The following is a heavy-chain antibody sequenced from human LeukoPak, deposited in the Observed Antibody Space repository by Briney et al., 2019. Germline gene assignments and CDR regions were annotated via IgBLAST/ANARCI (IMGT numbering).Heavy chain of an antibody. CDR3: AKRGYYYDSSGYCFDY. V-gene: IGHV3-23*01. D-gene: IGHD3-22*01. CDR2: ISGSGGST. CDR1: GFTVSSYY. J-gene: IGHJ4*02. Sequence: GGSLRLSCAASGFTVSSYYMTWIRQAPGKGLEWVSGISGSGGSTYYANSVKGRFTISRDNSKNTLDLQMNSLRGEDTAVYYCAKRGYYYDSSGYCFDYWGQGTLVTVSS.